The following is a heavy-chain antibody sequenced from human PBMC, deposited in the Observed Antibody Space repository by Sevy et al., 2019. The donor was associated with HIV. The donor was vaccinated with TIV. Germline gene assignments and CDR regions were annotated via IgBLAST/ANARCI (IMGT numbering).Heavy chain of an antibody. CDR3: VRESPSDWYLDS. CDR2: IWFDGNKK. V-gene: IGHV3-33*01. J-gene: IGHJ4*02. Sequence: GGSLRLSCAASGFTFSNYNMHWVRQAPGKGLEWVAAIWFDGNKKYHEDSVKGRFTIFRDNSKSTQYLQMSSLRADDTAVYYCVRESPSDWYLDSWGQGTLVTVSS. D-gene: IGHD2-2*01. CDR1: GFTFSNYN.